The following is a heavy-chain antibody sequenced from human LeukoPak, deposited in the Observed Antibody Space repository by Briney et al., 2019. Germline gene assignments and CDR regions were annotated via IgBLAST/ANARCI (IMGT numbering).Heavy chain of an antibody. Sequence: SETLSLTCTVSDGSISSDYWSWIRQPPGQGLEWIGYIYHRGSTSYNPSLKSRVTISLDKSRNQFSLNLSSVTAADTAVYYCAGAPYDILTGYFLFDSWGQGTLVTVSS. CDR1: DGSISSDY. CDR2: IYHRGST. J-gene: IGHJ4*02. D-gene: IGHD3-9*01. V-gene: IGHV4-59*04. CDR3: AGAPYDILTGYFLFDS.